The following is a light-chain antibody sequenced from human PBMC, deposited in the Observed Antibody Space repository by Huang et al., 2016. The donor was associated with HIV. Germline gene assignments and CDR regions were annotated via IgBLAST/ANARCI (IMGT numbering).Light chain of an antibody. V-gene: IGKV1-27*01. CDR3: QQYSIPPYA. J-gene: IGKJ2*01. Sequence: DIQMTQSPSFMSASVGDRVTITCRASQAISYYLAWYQQKPGKTPKLLISGASTLESGVPSRFSGGGSGTDCRLTLSSLQPEDVATYYCQQYSIPPYAFGQGTKL. CDR2: GAS. CDR1: QAISYY.